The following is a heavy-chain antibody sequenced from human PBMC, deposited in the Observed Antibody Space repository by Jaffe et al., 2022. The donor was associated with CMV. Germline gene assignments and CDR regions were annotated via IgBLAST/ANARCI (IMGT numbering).Heavy chain of an antibody. D-gene: IGHD3-22*01. CDR2: IWYDGSNK. J-gene: IGHJ5*02. CDR3: ARVFHSGNSQSLDL. CDR1: GFTFSHYG. V-gene: IGHV3-33*01. Sequence: QVQLVESGGGVAQPGRSLRLSCAASGFTFSHYGMHWVRQAPGKGLEWVAVIWYDGSNKYYADSVKGRFTISRDNPKNTLHLQMDSLRVEDTAVYYCARVFHSGNSQSLDLWGQGTLVTVSS.